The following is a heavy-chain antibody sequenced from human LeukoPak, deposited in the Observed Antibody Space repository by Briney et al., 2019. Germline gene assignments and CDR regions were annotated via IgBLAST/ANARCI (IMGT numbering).Heavy chain of an antibody. CDR1: GGTFSSYA. CDR3: ARGGITMIVGFLSY. D-gene: IGHD3-22*01. CDR2: IIPIFGTA. V-gene: IGHV1-69*13. Sequence: VASVKVSCKASGGTFSSYAISWVRQAPGQGLEWMGGIIPIFGTANYAQKFQGRVTITADESTSTAYMELSSLRSEDTAVYHCARGGITMIVGFLSYWGQGTLVTVSS. J-gene: IGHJ4*02.